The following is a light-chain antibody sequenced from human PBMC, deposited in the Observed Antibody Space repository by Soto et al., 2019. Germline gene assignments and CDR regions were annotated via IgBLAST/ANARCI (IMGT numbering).Light chain of an antibody. Sequence: ALAQPASVSGSPGQSVTISCTGTSSDFGSYKFVSWYQHHPGKVPKVIIYETSKRPSGVSDRFSGSKSGNTASLTISGLQAEDEADYYCASLTTTNFVFGSGTKVTVL. J-gene: IGLJ1*01. V-gene: IGLV2-23*01. CDR2: ETS. CDR1: SSDFGSYKF. CDR3: ASLTTTNFV.